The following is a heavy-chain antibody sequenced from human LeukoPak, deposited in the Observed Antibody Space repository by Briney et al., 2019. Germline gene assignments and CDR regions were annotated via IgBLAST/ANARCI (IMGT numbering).Heavy chain of an antibody. CDR2: INAGNGNT. CDR3: AREEYYYDSSGYYASCFDY. Sequence: ASVKVSCKASGYTFTSYAMHWVRQAPGQRLEWMGWINAGNGNTKYSQKFQGRVTITRDTSASTAYMELSSLRSEDTAVYYCAREEYYYDSSGYYASCFDYWGQGTLATVSS. CDR1: GYTFTSYA. V-gene: IGHV1-3*01. D-gene: IGHD3-22*01. J-gene: IGHJ4*02.